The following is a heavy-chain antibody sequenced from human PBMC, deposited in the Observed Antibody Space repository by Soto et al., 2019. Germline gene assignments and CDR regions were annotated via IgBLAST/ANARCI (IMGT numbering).Heavy chain of an antibody. J-gene: IGHJ4*02. V-gene: IGHV1-8*01. CDR2: VSPDSGNA. D-gene: IGHD1-1*01. CDR3: EVTTGY. CDR1: GYTFTDYD. Sequence: QVQVVQSRAEVKKPGTSVKISCKTSGYTFTDYDINWVRQATGQGLEWMGWVSPDSGNAGYAQKFQGRVTMTSDASISTVYMELSNLKSEETAVYCCEVTTGYWGQGTKVTVSS.